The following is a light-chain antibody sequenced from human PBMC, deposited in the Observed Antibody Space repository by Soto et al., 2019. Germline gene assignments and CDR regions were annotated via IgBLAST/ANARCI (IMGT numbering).Light chain of an antibody. CDR1: QDIGGW. Sequence: DIQMTQSPSSLSASVGDRVTITCRASQDIGGWLAWFQQKPGKAPKLLIYDASNLQSGVPPRFSGSGSGTDFTLTISRLQPEDFATYYCQQAYGLPFTFGPGTKVDIK. CDR3: QQAYGLPFT. CDR2: DAS. J-gene: IGKJ3*01. V-gene: IGKV1-12*02.